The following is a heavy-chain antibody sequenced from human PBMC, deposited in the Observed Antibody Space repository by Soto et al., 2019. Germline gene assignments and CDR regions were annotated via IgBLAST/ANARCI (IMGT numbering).Heavy chain of an antibody. Sequence: GGSLRLSCVGSGFGFDSYAMSWVRQAPGKGLEWVSGIGSSGGAIVYADSVRGRFTISRDNSRNALYLHMNSLRAGDTAVYYCAKALWFGESSHYFDYWGQGTLVTDSS. CDR2: IGSSGGAI. V-gene: IGHV3-23*01. CDR1: GFGFDSYA. J-gene: IGHJ4*02. D-gene: IGHD3-10*01. CDR3: AKALWFGESSHYFDY.